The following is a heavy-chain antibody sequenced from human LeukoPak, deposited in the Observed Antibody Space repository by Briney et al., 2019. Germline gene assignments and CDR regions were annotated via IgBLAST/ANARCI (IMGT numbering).Heavy chain of an antibody. D-gene: IGHD5-12*01. CDR1: GYTLTELS. J-gene: IGHJ3*02. CDR2: FDPEDGET. Sequence: ASVKVSCKVSGYTLTELSTHWVRQAPGKGLEWMGGFDPEDGETIYAQKFQGRVTMTEDTSTDAAYMELSSLRSEDTAVYYCATRGNVDIVATINAFDIWGQGTMVTVSS. CDR3: ATRGNVDIVATINAFDI. V-gene: IGHV1-24*01.